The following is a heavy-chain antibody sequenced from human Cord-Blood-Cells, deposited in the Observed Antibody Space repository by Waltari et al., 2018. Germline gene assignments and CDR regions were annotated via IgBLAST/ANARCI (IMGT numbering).Heavy chain of an antibody. CDR3: AKDRTDSSGYYYAFDI. D-gene: IGHD3-22*01. Sequence: EVQLLESGGGLVQPGGSLRLSCAVSGFTFSSYAMSWVRPAPGKGVEWVSAISGRGGSTYYADSVKGRFTISRDNSKNTLYLQMNSLRAEDTAVYYCAKDRTDSSGYYYAFDIWGQGTMVTVSS. CDR1: GFTFSSYA. J-gene: IGHJ3*02. V-gene: IGHV3-23*01. CDR2: ISGRGGST.